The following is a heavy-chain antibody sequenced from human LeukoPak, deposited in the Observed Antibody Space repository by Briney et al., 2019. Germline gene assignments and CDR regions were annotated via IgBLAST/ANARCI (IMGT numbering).Heavy chain of an antibody. Sequence: GGSLRLSCAASGFTFSSYSMNWVRQAPGKGLEWVSYISSSSSTIYYADSVKGRFTISRDNAKNSLYLQMNSLRDEDTAVYYCAREGRGELNNWFDPWGQGTLVTVSS. V-gene: IGHV3-48*02. CDR1: GFTFSSYS. J-gene: IGHJ5*02. CDR3: AREGRGELNNWFDP. CDR2: ISSSSSTI. D-gene: IGHD1-26*01.